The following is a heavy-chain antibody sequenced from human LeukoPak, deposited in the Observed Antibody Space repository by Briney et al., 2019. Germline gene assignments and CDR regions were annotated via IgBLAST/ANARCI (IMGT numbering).Heavy chain of an antibody. J-gene: IGHJ4*02. V-gene: IGHV3-21*01. CDR3: ASSPGDDYDRNYFDY. CDR2: ISSSSSYI. D-gene: IGHD3-22*01. Sequence: PGRSLRLSCAASGFTFDDYGMSWVRQTPGKGLEWVSSISSSSSYIYYADSVKGRFTISRDNAKNSLYLQMNSLRAEDTAVYYCASSPGDDYDRNYFDYWGQGTLVTVSS. CDR1: GFTFDDYG.